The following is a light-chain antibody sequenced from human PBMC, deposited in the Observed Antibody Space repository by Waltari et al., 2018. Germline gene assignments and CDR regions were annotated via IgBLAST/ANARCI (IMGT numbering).Light chain of an antibody. J-gene: IGLJ2*01. CDR1: SSDVGGYNY. Sequence: QSALTQPASVSGSPGPSITISCTGTSSDVGGYNYVSWYKKHPGKAPKLIIYDSSNRPSGVSNRFSGSKSGNTASLTISGLQAEDETYYYCSSHARSDTRVFGGGTKLTVL. V-gene: IGLV2-14*03. CDR3: SSHARSDTRV. CDR2: DSS.